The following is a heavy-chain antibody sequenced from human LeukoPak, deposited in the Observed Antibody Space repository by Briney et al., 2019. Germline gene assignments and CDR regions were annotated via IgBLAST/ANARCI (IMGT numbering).Heavy chain of an antibody. Sequence: SETLSLTCTVSGGSISSSSYYWGWIRQPPGKGLEWIGSIYYSGSTYYNPSLKSRVTISVDTSKNQFSLKLSSVTAADTAVYYCARGGGWLYYFGYWGQGTLVTVSS. CDR1: GGSISSSSYY. CDR2: IYYSGST. D-gene: IGHD5-12*01. CDR3: ARGGGWLYYFGY. J-gene: IGHJ4*02. V-gene: IGHV4-39*01.